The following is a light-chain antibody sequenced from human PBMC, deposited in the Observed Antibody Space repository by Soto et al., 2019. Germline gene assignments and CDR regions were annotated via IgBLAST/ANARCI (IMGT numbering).Light chain of an antibody. J-gene: IGLJ1*01. CDR1: SSDVGGYNY. Sequence: QSVLTQPASVSGSPGQSITISCTGTSSDVGGYNYVSWYQQCPGKATKLMNYDVSKRPSGVSNRFSGSKSGNTASLTISGLQSEDEADYYCSSYTNSVTLGCVFGTGTKVTVL. V-gene: IGLV2-14*01. CDR3: SSYTNSVTLGCV. CDR2: DVS.